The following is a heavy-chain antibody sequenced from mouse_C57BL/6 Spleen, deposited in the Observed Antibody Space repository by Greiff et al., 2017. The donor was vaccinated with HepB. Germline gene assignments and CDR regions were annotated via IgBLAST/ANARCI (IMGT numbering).Heavy chain of an antibody. V-gene: IGHV5-9-1*02. CDR3: TRGDDYDVYWYFDV. J-gene: IGHJ1*03. CDR1: GFTFSSYA. Sequence: EVKLMESGEGLVKPGGSLKLSCAASGFTFSSYAMSWVRQTPEKRLEWVAYISSGGDYIYYADTVKGRFTISRDNARNTLYLQMSSLKSEDTAMYYCTRGDDYDVYWYFDVWGTGTTVTVSS. CDR2: ISSGGDYI. D-gene: IGHD2-4*01.